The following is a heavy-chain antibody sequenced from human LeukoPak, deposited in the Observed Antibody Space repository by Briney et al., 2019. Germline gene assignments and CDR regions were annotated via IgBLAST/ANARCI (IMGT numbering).Heavy chain of an antibody. V-gene: IGHV3-30*18. CDR3: AKDSGTYSSGWYFYGMDV. CDR2: ISYDGSNK. J-gene: IGHJ6*02. CDR1: GFTCSSYG. D-gene: IGHD6-19*01. Sequence: GGSLRRSCAASGFTCSSYGMHWVRQAPGKGLEWVTVISYDGSNKYYADSGKGRFTISRDNSKNTLYLQMNSLRAEDTAVYYCAKDSGTYSSGWYFYGMDVWGQGTTVTVCS.